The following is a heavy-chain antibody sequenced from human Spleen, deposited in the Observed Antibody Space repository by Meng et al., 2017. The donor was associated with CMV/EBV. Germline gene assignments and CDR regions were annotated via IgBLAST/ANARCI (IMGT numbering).Heavy chain of an antibody. D-gene: IGHD2-2*02. Sequence: FSSYAISWVRQAPGQGLEWMGGIIPIFGTANYAKKFQGRVTITTDESTSTAYMELSSLRSEDTAVYYCARVYCSSTSCYKPYNWFDPWGQGTLVTVSS. CDR2: IIPIFGTA. CDR1: FSSYA. V-gene: IGHV1-69*05. J-gene: IGHJ5*02. CDR3: ARVYCSSTSCYKPYNWFDP.